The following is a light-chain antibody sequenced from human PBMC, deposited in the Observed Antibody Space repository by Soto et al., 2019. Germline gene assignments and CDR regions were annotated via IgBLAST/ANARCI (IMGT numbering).Light chain of an antibody. V-gene: IGLV3-21*02. CDR1: NIGSKS. Sequence: SYELTQPPSVSVAPGQTARISCGGNNIGSKSVHWYQQRPGQAPVMVVFEDNERPSGIPERFSGSNSGNTATLTISRVAAGDEADYYCQVCDSSGDQSVFGGGTKLTVL. CDR2: EDN. J-gene: IGLJ2*01. CDR3: QVCDSSGDQSV.